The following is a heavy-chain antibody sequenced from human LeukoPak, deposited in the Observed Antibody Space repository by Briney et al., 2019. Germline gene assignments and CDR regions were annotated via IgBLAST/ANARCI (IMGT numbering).Heavy chain of an antibody. J-gene: IGHJ5*02. CDR3: ARGRSAVTATWDWFDP. Sequence: ASVKVSCKASGYTFTSYGISWVRQAPGQGLEWMGWISAYNGNTNYAQKLQGRVTMTTDTSTSTAYMELRSLRSDDTAVYYCARGRSAVTATWDWFDPWGQGTLVTVSS. CDR2: ISAYNGNT. V-gene: IGHV1-18*01. CDR1: GYTFTSYG. D-gene: IGHD2-21*02.